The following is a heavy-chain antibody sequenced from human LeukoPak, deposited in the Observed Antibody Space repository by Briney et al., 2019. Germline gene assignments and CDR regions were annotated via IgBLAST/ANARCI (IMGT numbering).Heavy chain of an antibody. CDR1: GFTFSSYA. V-gene: IGHV3-23*01. D-gene: IGHD6-19*01. CDR3: AKDLSHGAVAGTSDY. J-gene: IGHJ4*02. CDR2: ISGSGGST. Sequence: PGGSLRLSCAASGFTFSSYAMSWVRQAPGKGLGWVSAISGSGGSTYYADSVKGRFTISRDNSKNTLYLQMNSLRAEDTAVYYCAKDLSHGAVAGTSDYWGQGTLVTVSS.